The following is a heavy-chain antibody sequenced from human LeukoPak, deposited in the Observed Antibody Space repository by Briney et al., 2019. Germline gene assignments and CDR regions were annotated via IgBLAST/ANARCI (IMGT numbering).Heavy chain of an antibody. D-gene: IGHD5-12*01. CDR2: INPNSGGT. J-gene: IGHJ4*02. V-gene: IGHV1-2*02. CDR3: ARWRRDSQRYIVATH. CDR1: GYTFTGYY. Sequence: ASVKVSCKASGYTFTGYYMHWVRQAPGQGLEWMGWINPNSGGTNYAQKFQGRVTMTRDTSISTAYMELSRLRSDDTAVYYCARWRRDSQRYIVATHWGQGTLVTVSS.